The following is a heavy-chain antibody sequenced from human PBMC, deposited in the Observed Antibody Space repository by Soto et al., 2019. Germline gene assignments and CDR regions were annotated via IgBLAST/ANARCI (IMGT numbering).Heavy chain of an antibody. CDR2: ISYDGSNE. D-gene: IGHD3-22*01. V-gene: IGHV3-30*18. J-gene: IGHJ4*02. CDR3: AKDNYYHDSSGYYIFEF. CDR1: GFTFSSFG. Sequence: QVQLVESGGGVVQPGRSLRLSCAASGFTFSSFGMHWVRQAPGKGLEWVAHISYDGSNEHSADSVKGRFTISRDNSDDTLYLQMNSLIVKDTAAYFCAKDNYYHDSSGYYIFEFWGQGTLVTVSS.